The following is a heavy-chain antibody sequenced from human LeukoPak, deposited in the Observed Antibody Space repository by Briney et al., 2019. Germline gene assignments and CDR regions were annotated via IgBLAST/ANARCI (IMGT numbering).Heavy chain of an antibody. V-gene: IGHV4-39*01. Sequence: SETLSLTCSVPGGSIRSSGYFWGWIRQPPGKALEWIGSIYYGGTTYYNLSLKSRVTISVDTSKNQLSLKLSSVTAADPAVYYCARHVGISGYGLGSNDAFDIWGQGTMVTVSS. J-gene: IGHJ3*02. CDR2: IYYGGTT. CDR3: ARHVGISGYGLGSNDAFDI. CDR1: GGSIRSSGYF. D-gene: IGHD5-12*01.